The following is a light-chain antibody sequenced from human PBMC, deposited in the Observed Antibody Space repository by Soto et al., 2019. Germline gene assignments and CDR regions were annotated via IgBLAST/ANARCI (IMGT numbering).Light chain of an antibody. J-gene: IGKJ2*01. CDR1: ETIIDY. V-gene: IGKV1-39*01. CDR3: QQSFGAPRT. Sequence: DIQMSQSPSSLSASVGDSVTITCRASETIIDYLNWYQQQPGEAPKLLIFSASSLHSGVPSRFRGSGSGTHFTLTISSLQPEDFATYFCQQSFGAPRTFGQGTK. CDR2: SAS.